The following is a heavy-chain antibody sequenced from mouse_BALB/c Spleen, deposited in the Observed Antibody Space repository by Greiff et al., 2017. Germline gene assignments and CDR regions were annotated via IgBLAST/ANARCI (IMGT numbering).Heavy chain of an antibody. CDR2: IYPYNGGT. CDR1: GYTFTDYN. Sequence: VQLQQPGPELVKPGASVKISCKASGYTFTDYNMHWVKQSHGKSLEWIGYIYPYNGGTGYNQKFKSKATLTVDNSSSTAYMELRSLTSEDSAVYYCARAYYGNSAWFAYWGQGTLVTVSA. CDR3: ARAYYGNSAWFAY. D-gene: IGHD2-10*01. J-gene: IGHJ3*01. V-gene: IGHV1S29*02.